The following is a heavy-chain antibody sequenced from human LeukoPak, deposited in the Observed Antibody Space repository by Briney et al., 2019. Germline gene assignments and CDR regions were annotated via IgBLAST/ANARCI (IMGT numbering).Heavy chain of an antibody. CDR1: GYSFTSYD. Sequence: GASVKVSCKASGYSFTSYDINWVRQAPGQGLEWMGWMSPYGGDKKYAQKFQARATMTRDTSESTAYMELAGLASEDTAIYYCARGGSFGLKGNLDSWGQGTLVIVSS. D-gene: IGHD3/OR15-3a*01. CDR3: ARGGSFGLKGNLDS. J-gene: IGHJ4*02. CDR2: MSPYGGDK. V-gene: IGHV1-8*01.